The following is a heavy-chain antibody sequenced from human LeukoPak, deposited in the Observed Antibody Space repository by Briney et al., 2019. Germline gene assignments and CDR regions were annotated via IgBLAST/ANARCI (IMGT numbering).Heavy chain of an antibody. Sequence: SETLSLTRTVSGGSISSYYWSWIRQPPGKGLEWIGYIYYSGSTKYNPSLKSRVTISVDTSKNQFSLRLSSVTAADTAVYYCARAFDSSGYLVPLDYWGQGTLVTVSS. J-gene: IGHJ4*02. CDR2: IYYSGST. CDR1: GGSISSYY. V-gene: IGHV4-59*01. D-gene: IGHD3-22*01. CDR3: ARAFDSSGYLVPLDY.